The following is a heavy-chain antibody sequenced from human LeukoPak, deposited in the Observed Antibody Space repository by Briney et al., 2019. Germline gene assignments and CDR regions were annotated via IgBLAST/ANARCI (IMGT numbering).Heavy chain of an antibody. J-gene: IGHJ4*02. D-gene: IGHD2-2*01. CDR3: AKDGGEVGYCSSTSCLYYFDD. CDR1: GFTFSSYA. CDR2: ISGSGDST. V-gene: IGHV3-23*01. Sequence: GGSLRLSCAASGFTFSSYAMSWVRQAPGKGLEWVSTISGSGDSTYYADSVKGRFTIPRDNSKNTLYLQMNSLRAEDTAAYYCAKDGGEVGYCSSTSCLYYFDDWGQGTLVTVSS.